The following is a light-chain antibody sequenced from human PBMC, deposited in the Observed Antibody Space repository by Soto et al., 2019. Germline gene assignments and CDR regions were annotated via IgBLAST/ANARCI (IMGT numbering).Light chain of an antibody. CDR3: QHYNIWPLT. V-gene: IGKV3-15*01. J-gene: IGKJ1*01. Sequence: EIVMTQSPATLSVSPGERATLSCRASQSVSSNLAWYQQKPGQAPRLLIYGASTRATGIPARFSGSGSGTEFTLTISSLQSEDFAVYYCQHYNIWPLTFGQGTKVEIK. CDR1: QSVSSN. CDR2: GAS.